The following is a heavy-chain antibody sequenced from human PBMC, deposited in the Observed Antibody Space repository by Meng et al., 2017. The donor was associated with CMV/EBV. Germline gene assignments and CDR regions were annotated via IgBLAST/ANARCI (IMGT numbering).Heavy chain of an antibody. CDR2: IKQDGSEK. J-gene: IGHJ5*02. V-gene: IGHV3-7*01. Sequence: GESLKISCAASGFTFSSYWMSWVRQAPGKGLEWVANIKQDGSEKYYVDSVKGRFTISRDNAKNSLYLQMNSLRAEDTAVYYCARDLRVVLGQYNWFDPWGQGTLVTVSS. CDR3: ARDLRVVLGQYNWFDP. D-gene: IGHD3-16*01. CDR1: GFTFSSYW.